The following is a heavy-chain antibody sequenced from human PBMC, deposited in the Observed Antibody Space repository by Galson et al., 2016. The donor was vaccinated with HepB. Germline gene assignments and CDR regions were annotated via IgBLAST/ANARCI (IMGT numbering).Heavy chain of an antibody. D-gene: IGHD4-17*01. CDR1: GFTFSSYW. CDR2: INQDGIEK. V-gene: IGHV3-7*01. Sequence: LRLSCATSGFTFSSYWMTWVRQAPGKGLEWVANINQDGIEKYYAGSVEGRFTISRDNAKKSLYLQMDSLRAEDTAVYYCARSGEPSWGQGTLVTVSP. CDR3: ARSGEPS. J-gene: IGHJ5*02.